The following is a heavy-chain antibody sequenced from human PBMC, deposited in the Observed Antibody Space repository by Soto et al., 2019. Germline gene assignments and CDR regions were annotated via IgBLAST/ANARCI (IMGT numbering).Heavy chain of an antibody. V-gene: IGHV3-23*01. CDR2: FSGSGDYT. D-gene: IGHD3-3*01. J-gene: IGHJ4*02. CDR3: ATDRGTIFGVIIITAAAFDY. CDR1: GFTFSSYA. Sequence: PGGSLRLSCAASGFTFSSYAMSWVRQAPGKGLEWVSTFSGSGDYTYYADSVKGRFTISRDNSKNTLYLQMNSLRAEDTAVYYCATDRGTIFGVIIITAAAFDYWGQGTLVTVSS.